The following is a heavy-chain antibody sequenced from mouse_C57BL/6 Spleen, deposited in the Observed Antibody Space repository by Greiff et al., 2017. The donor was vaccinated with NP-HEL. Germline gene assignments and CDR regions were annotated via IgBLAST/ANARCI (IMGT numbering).Heavy chain of an antibody. J-gene: IGHJ4*01. V-gene: IGHV1-59*01. D-gene: IGHD1-1*01. CDR2: IDPSDSYT. CDR1: GYTFTSYW. CDR3: ARSPITTVVATNAMDY. Sequence: QVQLQQPGAELVRPGTSVKLSCKASGYTFTSYWMHWVKQRPGQGLEWIGVIDPSDSYTNYNQKFKGKATLTVDTSSSTAYMQLSSLTSEDSAVYYCARSPITTVVATNAMDYWGQGTSVTVSS.